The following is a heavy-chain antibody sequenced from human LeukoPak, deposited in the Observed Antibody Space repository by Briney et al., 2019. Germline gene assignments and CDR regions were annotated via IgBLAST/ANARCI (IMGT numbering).Heavy chain of an antibody. D-gene: IGHD4-17*01. Sequence: PGGSLRLSCAASGFTFSSYSMNWVRQAPGKGLEWVSSISSSSSYIYYADSVKGRFTISRDNAKNSLYLQMNSLRAEDTAVYYCARDSATVTPGRYYMDVWGKGTTVTVSS. CDR2: ISSSSSYI. V-gene: IGHV3-21*01. CDR3: ARDSATVTPGRYYMDV. CDR1: GFTFSSYS. J-gene: IGHJ6*03.